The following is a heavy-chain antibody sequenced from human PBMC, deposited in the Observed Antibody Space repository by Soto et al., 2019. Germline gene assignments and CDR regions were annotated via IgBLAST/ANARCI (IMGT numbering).Heavy chain of an antibody. Sequence: QVQLQESGPGLVKPSQTLSRTCTVSGGSISSGGYYWRWIRQHPGKGLEWIGYIYYSGSTDYNPSLKSRVTISVDTSKNQFSLKLSSVTAADTAVYYCARVFGFGGMDVWGQGTTVTVSS. CDR1: GGSISSGGYY. D-gene: IGHD3-10*01. J-gene: IGHJ6*02. V-gene: IGHV4-31*03. CDR3: ARVFGFGGMDV. CDR2: IYYSGST.